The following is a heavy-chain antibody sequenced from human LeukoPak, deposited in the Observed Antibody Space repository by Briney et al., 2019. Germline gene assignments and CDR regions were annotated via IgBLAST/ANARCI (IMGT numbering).Heavy chain of an antibody. CDR3: ARDREMATIYFDY. V-gene: IGHV3-30*02. Sequence: GGSLRLSCAASGFTFSSYGMHWVRQAPGKGLEWVAFIRYDGSNKYYADSVKGRFTISRDNSKNTLYLQMNSLRAEDTAVYYCARDREMATIYFDYWGQGTLVTVSS. CDR2: IRYDGSNK. J-gene: IGHJ4*02. CDR1: GFTFSSYG. D-gene: IGHD5-24*01.